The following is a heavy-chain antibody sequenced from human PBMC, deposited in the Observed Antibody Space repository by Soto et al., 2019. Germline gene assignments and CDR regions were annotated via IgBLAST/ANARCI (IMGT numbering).Heavy chain of an antibody. V-gene: IGHV3-74*01. J-gene: IGHJ4*02. CDR1: GFAFNTYW. CDR2: INGDGTSP. D-gene: IGHD3-22*01. CDR3: AKGHYHDTPGSYSYDEN. Sequence: GGSLRLSCAASGFAFNTYWMHWVRQAPGEGLEWVSRINGDGTSPIYADSVEGRFTISRDNSKNTLYLQMDGLRGEDTAVYYCAKGHYHDTPGSYSYDENWGRGTLVTVSS.